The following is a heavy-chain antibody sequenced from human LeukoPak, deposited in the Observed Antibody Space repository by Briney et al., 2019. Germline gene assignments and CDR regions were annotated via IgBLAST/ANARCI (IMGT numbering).Heavy chain of an antibody. CDR1: GGTFSSYA. D-gene: IGHD3-22*01. Sequence: SVKVSCKASGGTFSSYAISWVRQAPGQGLEWMGGIIPIFGTANYAQKFQGRVTITTDESTSTAYMELSSLRSEDTAVYYCARGSHYYNSSGYFDYWGQGTLVTVSS. CDR2: IIPIFGTA. V-gene: IGHV1-69*05. J-gene: IGHJ4*02. CDR3: ARGSHYYNSSGYFDY.